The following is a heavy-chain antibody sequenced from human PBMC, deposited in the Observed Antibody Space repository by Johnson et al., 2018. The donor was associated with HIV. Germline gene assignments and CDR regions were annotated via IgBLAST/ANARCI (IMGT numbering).Heavy chain of an antibody. J-gene: IGHJ3*02. CDR1: GFTFSSYA. V-gene: IGHV3-30-3*01. CDR3: SRQTLSAFDI. CDR2: ISYDGGNK. Sequence: QVQLVESGGGVVQPGRSLRLSCAASGFTFSSYAMNWVRQAPGKGLEWVALISYDGGNKYYPDSVKGRFTISRDNSKNTLYLQVNSLRAEDTAVYYCSRQTLSAFDIWGQGTMVTVSS.